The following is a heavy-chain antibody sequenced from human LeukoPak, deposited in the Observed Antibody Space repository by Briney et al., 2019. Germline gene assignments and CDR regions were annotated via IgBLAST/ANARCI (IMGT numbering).Heavy chain of an antibody. CDR2: IYSGGST. J-gene: IGHJ3*02. CDR1: GFTVSSDY. CDR3: ARIKQWLAHDAFDI. Sequence: GGSLRLSCAASGFTVSSDYMSWVRQAPGKGLEWVSVIYSGGSTYYADSVKGRFTISRDNSKNTLYLQMNSLRAEDTAVYYCARIKQWLAHDAFDIWGQGTKVTVSS. V-gene: IGHV3-53*01. D-gene: IGHD6-19*01.